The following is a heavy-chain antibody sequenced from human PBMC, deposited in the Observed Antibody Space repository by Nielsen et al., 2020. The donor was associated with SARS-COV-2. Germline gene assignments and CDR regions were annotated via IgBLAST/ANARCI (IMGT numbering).Heavy chain of an antibody. CDR2: IYPGDSDT. Sequence: GESLKISCKGSGYRFGTYWIAWVRQTPGKGLEWMGTIYPGDSDTRYRPSLQGQVTISADKSINTAYLQWSSLKASDTAMYFCTSGDAYGGFDYWDQGILVTVSS. V-gene: IGHV5-51*01. CDR3: TSGDAYGGFDY. D-gene: IGHD3-10*01. J-gene: IGHJ4*02. CDR1: GYRFGTYW.